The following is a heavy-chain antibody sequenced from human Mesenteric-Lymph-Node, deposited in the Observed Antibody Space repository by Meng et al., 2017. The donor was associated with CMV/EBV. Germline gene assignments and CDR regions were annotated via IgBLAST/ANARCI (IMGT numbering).Heavy chain of an antibody. Sequence: SETLSLTCTVSGYSISSGYYWGWIRQPPGKGLEWIGSIYHSGSTYYNPSLKSRVTISVDTSKNQFSLKLSSVTAADTAMYYCVRHGGSYHSPIGYWGQGTLVTVSS. CDR2: IYHSGST. CDR1: GYSISSGYY. CDR3: VRHGGSYHSPIGY. J-gene: IGHJ4*02. D-gene: IGHD1-26*01. V-gene: IGHV4-38-2*02.